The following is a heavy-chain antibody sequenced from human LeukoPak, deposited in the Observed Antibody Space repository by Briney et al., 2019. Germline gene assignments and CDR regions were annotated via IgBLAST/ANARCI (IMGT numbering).Heavy chain of an antibody. J-gene: IGHJ6*02. V-gene: IGHV3-11*03. CDR2: ISSSSSYT. CDR3: AVGPFDSDYYYYGMDV. CDR1: GFTFSDYY. Sequence: GGSLRLSCAASGFTFSDYYMSWIRQAPGKGLEWVSYISSSSSYTNYADSVKGRFTISRDNAKNSLYLQMNSLRAEDTAVYYCAVGPFDSDYYYYGMDVWGQGTTVTVSS. D-gene: IGHD3-9*01.